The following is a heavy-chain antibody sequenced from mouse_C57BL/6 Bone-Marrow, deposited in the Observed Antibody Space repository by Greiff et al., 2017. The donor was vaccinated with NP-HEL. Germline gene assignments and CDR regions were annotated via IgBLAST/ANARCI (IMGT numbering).Heavy chain of an antibody. J-gene: IGHJ1*03. Sequence: QVQLKESGPGLVAPSQSLSITCTVSGFSLTSYAISWVRQPPGKGLEWLGVIWTGGGTNYNSAPKSRPSISKEKSKTQVFLKMNSLQTDDTARYYCARTSDGYWYFDVWGTGTTVTVSS. V-gene: IGHV2-9-1*01. CDR2: IWTGGGT. CDR3: ARTSDGYWYFDV. D-gene: IGHD2-3*01. CDR1: GFSLTSYA.